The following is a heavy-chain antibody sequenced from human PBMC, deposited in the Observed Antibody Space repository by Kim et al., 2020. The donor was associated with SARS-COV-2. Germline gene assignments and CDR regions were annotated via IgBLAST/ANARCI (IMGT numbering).Heavy chain of an antibody. J-gene: IGHJ6*02. CDR2: IKSKTDGGTT. V-gene: IGHV3-15*01. D-gene: IGHD2-2*01. Sequence: GGSLRLSCAASGFTFSNAWMSWVRQAPGKGLEWVGRIKSKTDGGTTDYAAPVKGRFTISRDDSKNTLYLQMNSLKTEDTAVYYCTTDLSHIVVVPAANYYYGMDVWGQGTTVTVSS. CDR1: GFTFSNAW. CDR3: TTDLSHIVVVPAANYYYGMDV.